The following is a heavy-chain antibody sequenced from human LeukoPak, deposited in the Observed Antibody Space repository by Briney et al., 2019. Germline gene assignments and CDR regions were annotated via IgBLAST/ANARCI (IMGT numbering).Heavy chain of an antibody. CDR1: GDSVTSYY. CDR3: ARLDCCGDGFYNH. Sequence: SETLSLTCSVSGDSVTSYYYSWIRQPPGKGLEWIGHVSYDGTTNYTPSLRSRVIMAVDTAKNNISLRLTSVTAADTAIYYCARLDCCGDGFYNHWGQGTRVTVSS. D-gene: IGHD2-21*01. CDR2: VSYDGTT. V-gene: IGHV4-59*08. J-gene: IGHJ4*02.